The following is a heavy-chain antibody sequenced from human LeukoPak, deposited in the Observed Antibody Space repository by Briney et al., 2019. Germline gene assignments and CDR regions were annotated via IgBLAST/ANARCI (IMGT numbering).Heavy chain of an antibody. CDR3: AKWGYDNRAFDP. V-gene: IGHV4-59*08. Sequence: VKPSETLSLTCTVSGTSITSYYWNWIRQAPGQGPEWIGYGHYSGNTKYNPPLKSRVTISVDTSKNQFSLRLSSVTAADPAGYFCAKWGYDNRAFDPCGQGDPVTVSS. CDR1: GTSITSYY. CDR2: GHYSGNT. D-gene: IGHD5-12*01. J-gene: IGHJ5*02.